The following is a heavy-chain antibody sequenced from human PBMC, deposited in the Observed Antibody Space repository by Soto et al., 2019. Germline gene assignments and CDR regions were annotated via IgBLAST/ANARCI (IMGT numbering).Heavy chain of an antibody. CDR1: GFSLSTSGVG. V-gene: IGHV2-5*02. CDR3: AYLPCSGGSCYWFSFSGMDV. J-gene: IGHJ6*02. D-gene: IGHD2-15*01. Sequence: QITLKESGPTLVKPTQTLTLTCTFSGFSLSTSGVGVAWIRQPPGKALEWLALIYRDDDKRYRPSLESRLTITKDTSKNQVVLTVTNMDSVDTATYYCAYLPCSGGSCYWFSFSGMDVWGQGTTVTVSS. CDR2: IYRDDDK.